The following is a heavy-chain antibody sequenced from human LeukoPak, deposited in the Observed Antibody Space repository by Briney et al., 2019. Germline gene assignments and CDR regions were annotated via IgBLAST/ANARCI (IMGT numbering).Heavy chain of an antibody. V-gene: IGHV3-49*04. D-gene: IGHD3-3*01. CDR1: GFTFGDYA. CDR2: IRSKAYGGTT. J-gene: IGHJ5*02. Sequence: GRSLRLSCTASGFTFGDYAMRWVRQAPGKGLEWVGFIRSKAYGGTTEYAASVKGRFTISRDDSKSIAYLQMNSLKTEDTAVYYCTRDPVYDFWSGYSNWFDPWGQGTLVTVSS. CDR3: TRDPVYDFWSGYSNWFDP.